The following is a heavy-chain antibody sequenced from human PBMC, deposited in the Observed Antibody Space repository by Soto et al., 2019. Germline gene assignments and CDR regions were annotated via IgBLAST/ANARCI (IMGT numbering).Heavy chain of an antibody. J-gene: IGHJ6*02. Sequence: ASVKVSCKASGYTFTSYAMHWVRQAPGQRLEWMGWINAGNGNTKYSQKFQGRVTITRDTSASTAYMELSSLRSDDTAVYYCARVFDYDFWSGYGGMDVWGQGTTVTVSS. CDR1: GYTFTSYA. V-gene: IGHV1-3*01. CDR2: INAGNGNT. CDR3: ARVFDYDFWSGYGGMDV. D-gene: IGHD3-3*01.